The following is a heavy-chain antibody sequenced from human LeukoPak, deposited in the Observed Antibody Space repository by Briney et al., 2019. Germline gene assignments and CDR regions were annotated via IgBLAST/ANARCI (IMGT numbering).Heavy chain of an antibody. CDR2: IKEDGSRN. D-gene: IGHD6-19*01. CDR3: ARQLSGWYDADPY. J-gene: IGHJ4*02. V-gene: IGHV3-7*05. CDR1: GFTFSNYW. Sequence: PGGSLRLSCAASGFTFSNYWMSCVRQAPGKGLEWVANIKEDGSRNHYVDSVKGRFTISRDNAKGSLYLQMNSLRAEDTAVYYCARQLSGWYDADPYWGQGTLVTVSS.